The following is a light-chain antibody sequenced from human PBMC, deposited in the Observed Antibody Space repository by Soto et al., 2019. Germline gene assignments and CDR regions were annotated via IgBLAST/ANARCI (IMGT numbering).Light chain of an antibody. V-gene: IGKV3-20*01. J-gene: IGKJ5*01. CDR1: QSVSSSY. Sequence: EIVLTQSPGTLSLSPGEKATLSCRASQSVSSSYLAWYHQKHGQAPRLLIYATSSRATGIPDRFSGSGSGTDFTLTISRLEPEDFAVYYCQQYDASHITFGQGTRLEIK. CDR3: QQYDASHIT. CDR2: ATS.